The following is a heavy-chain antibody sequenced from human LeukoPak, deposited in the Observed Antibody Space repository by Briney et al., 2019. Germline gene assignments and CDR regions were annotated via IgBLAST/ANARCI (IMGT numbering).Heavy chain of an antibody. CDR1: GFTFSSYS. J-gene: IGHJ5*02. D-gene: IGHD7-27*01. CDR2: ISSSSSYI. Sequence: GGSLRLSCAASGFTFSSYSMNWVRQAPGKGLEWGSSISSSSSYIYYTDSVKGRFTISRDNAKNSLYLQMNSLRAEDTAVYYCARDLGTGDLSWFDPWGQGTLVTVSS. V-gene: IGHV3-21*01. CDR3: ARDLGTGDLSWFDP.